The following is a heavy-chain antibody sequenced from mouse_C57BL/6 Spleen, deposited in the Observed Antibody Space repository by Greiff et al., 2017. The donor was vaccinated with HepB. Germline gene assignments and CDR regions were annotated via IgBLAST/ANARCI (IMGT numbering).Heavy chain of an antibody. Sequence: VKLMESGPELVKPGASVKLSCKASGYTFTSYDINWVKQRPGQGLEWIGWIYPRDGSTKYNEKFKGKATLTVDTSSSTAYMELHSLTSEDSAVYFCARVNYYGSREYFDVWGTGTTVTVSS. V-gene: IGHV1-85*01. CDR2: IYPRDGST. J-gene: IGHJ1*03. CDR1: GYTFTSYD. D-gene: IGHD1-1*01. CDR3: ARVNYYGSREYFDV.